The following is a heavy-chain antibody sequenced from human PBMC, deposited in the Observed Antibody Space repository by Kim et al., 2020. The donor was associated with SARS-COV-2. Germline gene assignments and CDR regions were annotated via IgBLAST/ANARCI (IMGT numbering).Heavy chain of an antibody. J-gene: IGHJ5*02. CDR1: GFTFSSYW. V-gene: IGHV3-7*01. D-gene: IGHD3-9*01. CDR3: ARDPVLRYFDWLSLDP. Sequence: GGSLRLSCAASGFTFSSYWMSWVRQAPGKGLEWVANIKQDGSEKYYVDSVKGRFTISRDNAKNSLYLQMNSLRAEDTAVYYCARDPVLRYFDWLSLDPWGQGTLVTVSS. CDR2: IKQDGSEK.